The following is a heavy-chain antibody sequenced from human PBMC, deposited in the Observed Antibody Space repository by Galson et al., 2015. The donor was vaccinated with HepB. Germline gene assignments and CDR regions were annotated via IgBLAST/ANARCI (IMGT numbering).Heavy chain of an antibody. D-gene: IGHD2/OR15-2a*01. J-gene: IGHJ3*02. CDR3: AKGLSAFDI. CDR1: GFTFSDSA. V-gene: IGHV3-23*01. CDR2: ITFTGVTI. Sequence: SLRLSCAASGFTFSDSAMNWVRQAPGKGLEWVSIITFTGVTIHYADSVKGRFTISRDNSKNTLYLQMNSLRAEDTALYYCAKGLSAFDIWGQGTMVAVSS.